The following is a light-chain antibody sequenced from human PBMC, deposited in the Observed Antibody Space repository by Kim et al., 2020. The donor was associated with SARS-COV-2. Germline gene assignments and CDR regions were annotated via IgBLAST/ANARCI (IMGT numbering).Light chain of an antibody. Sequence: DIQLTQSPSFLSASVGDRVTITCRASQGISTYLAWYQQKPGQAPKLLIYTASTLQSGVPTRFSGGGSGTEFTLTIGSLQPEDFATYYWQVLNEYPPFTFGPGTKVDIK. J-gene: IGKJ3*01. CDR2: TAS. CDR3: QVLNEYPPFT. CDR1: QGISTY. V-gene: IGKV1-9*01.